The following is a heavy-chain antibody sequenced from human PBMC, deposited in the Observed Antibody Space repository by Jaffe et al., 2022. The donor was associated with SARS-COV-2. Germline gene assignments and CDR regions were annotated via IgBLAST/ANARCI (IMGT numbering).Heavy chain of an antibody. CDR3: ARSPSGTFTGELRFDP. Sequence: QLQLQESGPGLVKPSETLSLTCTVSGGSISSSSYYWGWIRQPPGKGLEWIGSIYYSGSTYYNPSLKSRVTISVDTSKNQFSLKLSSVTAADTAVYYCARSPSGTFTGELRFDPWGQGTLVTVSS. J-gene: IGHJ5*02. CDR1: GGSISSSSYY. D-gene: IGHD1-26*01. V-gene: IGHV4-39*01. CDR2: IYYSGST.